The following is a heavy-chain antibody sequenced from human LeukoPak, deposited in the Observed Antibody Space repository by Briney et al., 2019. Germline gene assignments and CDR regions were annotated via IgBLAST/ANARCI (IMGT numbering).Heavy chain of an antibody. J-gene: IGHJ6*03. D-gene: IGHD4-17*01. CDR3: ARARYGDSPYMDV. V-gene: IGHV4-39*07. Sequence: SETLSLTCTVSGDSISSSSYYWGWIRQPPGKGLEWIGSIFHSGSTYYNPSLKSRVTISVDTSKNQFSLTLSSVTAADTAVYYCARARYGDSPYMDVWGKGTTVTISS. CDR2: IFHSGST. CDR1: GDSISSSSYY.